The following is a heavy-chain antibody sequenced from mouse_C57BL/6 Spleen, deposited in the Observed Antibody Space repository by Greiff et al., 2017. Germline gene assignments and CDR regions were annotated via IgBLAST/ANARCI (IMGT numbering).Heavy chain of an antibody. CDR3: ARKPLYYDYDDYWYFDV. CDR1: GYTFTSYW. D-gene: IGHD2-4*01. J-gene: IGHJ1*03. V-gene: IGHV1-64*01. CDR2: IHPNSGST. Sequence: VPLQQPGAELVKPGASVKLSCKASGYTFTSYWMHWVKQRPGQGLEWIGMIHPNSGSTNYNEKFKSKATLTVDKSSSTAYMQLSSLTSSDSAVYYCARKPLYYDYDDYWYFDVWAQGPRSPSPQ.